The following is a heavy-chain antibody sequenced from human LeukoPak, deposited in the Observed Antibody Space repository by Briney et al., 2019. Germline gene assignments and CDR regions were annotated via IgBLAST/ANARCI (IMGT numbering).Heavy chain of an antibody. J-gene: IGHJ3*02. CDR3: ARDSQLWLYAFDI. CDR2: IYHSGST. V-gene: IGHV4-4*02. Sequence: SETLSLTCAVSGGSISSSNWWSWVRQPPGKGLEWIGEIYHSGSTNYNPSLKSRVTISVDRSKNQFSLKLSSVTAADTAVYYCARDSQLWLYAFDIWGQGTMVTVSS. D-gene: IGHD5-18*01. CDR1: GGSISSSNW.